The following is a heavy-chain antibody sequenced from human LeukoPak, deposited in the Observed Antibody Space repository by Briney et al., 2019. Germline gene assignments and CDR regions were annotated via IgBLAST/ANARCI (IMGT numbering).Heavy chain of an antibody. CDR2: IRYDGSNK. D-gene: IGHD2-2*02. CDR1: GFTFSSYG. V-gene: IGHV3-30*02. Sequence: GGSLRLSCAASGFTFSSYGMHWVRQAPGKGLEWVAFIRYDGSNKYYADSVKGRFTISRDNSKNTLYLQMNSLRAEDTAVYYCAKDIRGVVVVPAAILSALDYWGQGTLVTVSS. CDR3: AKDIRGVVVVPAAILSALDY. J-gene: IGHJ4*02.